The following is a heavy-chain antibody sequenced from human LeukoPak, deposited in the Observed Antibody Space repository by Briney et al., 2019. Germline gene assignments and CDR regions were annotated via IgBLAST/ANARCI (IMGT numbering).Heavy chain of an antibody. CDR2: IYYSGST. Sequence: SETLSLTCTVSGGSISSYYWSWIRQPPGKGLEWIGYIYYSGSTNYNPSLKSRVTISVDTSKNQFSLKLSSVTAADTAVYYCVRDPRTYYDILTGKRMAGWFDPWGQGTLVTVSS. CDR3: VRDPRTYYDILTGKRMAGWFDP. CDR1: GGSISSYY. V-gene: IGHV4-59*12. J-gene: IGHJ5*02. D-gene: IGHD3-9*01.